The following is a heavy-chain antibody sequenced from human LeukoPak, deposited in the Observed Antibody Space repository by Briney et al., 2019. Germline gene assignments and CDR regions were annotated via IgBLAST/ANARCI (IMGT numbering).Heavy chain of an antibody. J-gene: IGHJ4*02. D-gene: IGHD4-23*01. V-gene: IGHV4-31*03. CDR1: GGSISSGGYY. Sequence: PSETLSLTCTVSGGSISSGGYYWSWIRQHPGKGLEWIGYIYYSGSTYYNPSLKSRVTISVDTSTNQFSLKLSSVTAADTAVYYCARGRVATQVGYGGNRYYFDYWGQGTLVTVSS. CDR3: ARGRVATQVGYGGNRYYFDY. CDR2: IYYSGST.